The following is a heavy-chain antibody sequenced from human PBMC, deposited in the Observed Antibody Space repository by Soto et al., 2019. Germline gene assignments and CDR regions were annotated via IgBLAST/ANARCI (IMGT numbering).Heavy chain of an antibody. CDR1: GFAFSSYW. CDR2: IKQDGSDK. Sequence: EVQLVESGGGLVQPGGSLRLSCAASGFAFSSYWMSWVRQVPGKGLEWVANIKQDGSDKYYVDSVKGRFTISRDNAENSRYLQMNSLSAEDTAVYYCARAERGYSYGYVWGQGTLVTVSS. D-gene: IGHD5-18*01. V-gene: IGHV3-7*05. CDR3: ARAERGYSYGYV. J-gene: IGHJ4*02.